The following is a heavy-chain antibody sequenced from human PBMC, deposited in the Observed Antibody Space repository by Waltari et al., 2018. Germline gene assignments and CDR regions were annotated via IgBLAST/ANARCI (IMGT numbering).Heavy chain of an antibody. J-gene: IGHJ6*03. Sequence: QVQLQESGPGLVKPSETLSLTCAVSGYSISSGYYWGWIRQPPGKGQEWIGNIYHSGSTHYNPSLKSRVTISVDTSKNQFSLKLSSVTAADTAVYYCARRAAITAAGPTYYMDVWGKGTTVTVSS. CDR1: GYSISSGYY. CDR3: ARRAAITAAGPTYYMDV. V-gene: IGHV4-38-2*01. CDR2: IYHSGST. D-gene: IGHD6-13*01.